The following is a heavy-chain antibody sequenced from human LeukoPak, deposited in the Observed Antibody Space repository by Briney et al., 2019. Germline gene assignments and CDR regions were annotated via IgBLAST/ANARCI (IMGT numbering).Heavy chain of an antibody. CDR2: ISGSGGGT. D-gene: IGHD6-19*01. J-gene: IGHJ4*02. V-gene: IGHV3-23*01. CDR3: ANGAVAGGWYYFDY. CDR1: GFTFSSYA. Sequence: PGGSLRLSCAASGFTFSSYAMSWVRQAPGKGLEWVSGISGSGGGTYYADSVKGRFTTSRDNSKNMVFLQMNSLRAEDTAVYYCANGAVAGGWYYFDYWGQGTPVTVSS.